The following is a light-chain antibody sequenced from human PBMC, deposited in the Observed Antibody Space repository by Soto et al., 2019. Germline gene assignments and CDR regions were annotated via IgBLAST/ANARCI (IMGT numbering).Light chain of an antibody. CDR2: VVS. CDR3: QQSHSIPLT. V-gene: IGKV1-39*01. CDR1: RRVSNY. J-gene: IGKJ1*01. Sequence: DIQMTQSPASLSASVGDRVTITYRPIRRVSNYLSWYQQKPGKAPKLLIYVVSSLQSGVPSRFSGSGSGTDFTLTIRSLQPEDFATYYCQQSHSIPLTFGQGTKVDIK.